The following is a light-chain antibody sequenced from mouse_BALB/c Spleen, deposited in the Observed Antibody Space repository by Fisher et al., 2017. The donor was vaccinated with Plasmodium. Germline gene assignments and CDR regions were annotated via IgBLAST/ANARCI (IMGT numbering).Light chain of an antibody. CDR1: QSINNY. CDR2: YTS. Sequence: DIVLTQSPATLSVTPGDRVSLSCRASQSINNYLHWYQQKSHESPRLLINYTSQSISGIPSRFSGSGSGTDFTLSINSVLTEDFGMYFCQQSDSWPLTFGAGTKLELK. J-gene: IGKJ5*01. V-gene: IGKV5-45*01. CDR3: QQSDSWPLT.